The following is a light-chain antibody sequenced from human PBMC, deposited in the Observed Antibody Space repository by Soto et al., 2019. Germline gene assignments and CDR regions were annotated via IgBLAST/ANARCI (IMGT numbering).Light chain of an antibody. Sequence: QSALTQPASVSGSPGQSITISCTGTSSDGGAYNYVSWYQQHPGKAPKLMLYEVSKRPSGVSNRFYGSKSGNTASLTISGLHAEYESEYYCSSYTSSSTLYVLGTGTKLPVL. J-gene: IGLJ1*01. CDR3: SSYTSSSTLYV. CDR1: SSDGGAYNY. V-gene: IGLV2-14*01. CDR2: EVS.